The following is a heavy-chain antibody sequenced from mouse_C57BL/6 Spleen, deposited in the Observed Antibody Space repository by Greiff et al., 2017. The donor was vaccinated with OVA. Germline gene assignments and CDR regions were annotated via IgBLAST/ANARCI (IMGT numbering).Heavy chain of an antibody. J-gene: IGHJ1*03. CDR3: ARESYYGSSYWYFDV. D-gene: IGHD1-1*01. CDR2: INYDGSST. Sequence: EVKVVESEGGLVQPGSSMKLSCTASGFTFSDYYMAWVRQVPEKGLEWVANINYDGSSTYYLDSLKSRFIISRDNAKNILYLQMSSLKSEDTATYYCARESYYGSSYWYFDVWGTGTTVTVSS. V-gene: IGHV5-16*01. CDR1: GFTFSDYY.